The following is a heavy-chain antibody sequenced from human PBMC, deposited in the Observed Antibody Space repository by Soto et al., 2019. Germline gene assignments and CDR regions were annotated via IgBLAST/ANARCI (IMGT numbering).Heavy chain of an antibody. CDR1: GYSFTSCW. Sequence: PGESLKISCKGSGYSFTSCWIGWVRQMPGKGLEWMGIIYPGDSDTRYSPSFQGQVTISADKSISTAYLQWSSLKASDTAMYYCARHSTSVPAAMFKDYHYMDVWGKGTTVTVSS. J-gene: IGHJ6*03. CDR2: IYPGDSDT. CDR3: ARHSTSVPAAMFKDYHYMDV. V-gene: IGHV5-51*01. D-gene: IGHD2-2*01.